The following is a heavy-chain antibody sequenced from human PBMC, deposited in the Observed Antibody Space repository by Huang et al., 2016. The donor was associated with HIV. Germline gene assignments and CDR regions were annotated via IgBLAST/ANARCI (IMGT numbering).Heavy chain of an antibody. D-gene: IGHD3-9*01. CDR1: EYTLTELS. CDR3: ATGFDVFFDF. Sequence: QVQLVQSRAEVKKPGASVKVSCKVSEYTLTELSIHWVRQPPGKGLEWMGGFDPESGETIDAQKFQGRVTRTEDTSTETAVMELSGLRPEDTAVYYCATGFDVFFDFWGQGTLVTVSS. J-gene: IGHJ4*02. CDR2: FDPESGET. V-gene: IGHV1-24*01.